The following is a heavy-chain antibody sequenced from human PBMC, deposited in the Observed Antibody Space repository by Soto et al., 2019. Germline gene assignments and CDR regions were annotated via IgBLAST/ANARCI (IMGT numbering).Heavy chain of an antibody. V-gene: IGHV3-30*18. CDR3: AKDTYYHDSSGYYVFDY. Sequence: QVQLVESGGDVVQPGRSLRLSCVASGVTFSSYGIHWVRQAPGKGLEWVAVVSYDGSNKHYADSVKGRFTISRDNSENMVSLQMNSLRAEDTAVYYCAKDTYYHDSSGYYVFDYWGHGTLVTVSS. D-gene: IGHD3-22*01. CDR1: GVTFSSYG. CDR2: VSYDGSNK. J-gene: IGHJ4*03.